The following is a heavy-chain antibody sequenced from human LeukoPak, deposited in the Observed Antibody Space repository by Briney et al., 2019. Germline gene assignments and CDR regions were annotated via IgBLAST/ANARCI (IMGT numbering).Heavy chain of an antibody. CDR3: ARLEQQLVPDY. Sequence: SQTLSLTCTVSGGSISSSSYYWGWIRQPPGKGLEWIGSIYYSGSTYYNPSLKSRVTISVDTSKNQFSLKLSSVTAADTAVYYCARLEQQLVPDYWGQGTLVPVSS. J-gene: IGHJ4*02. D-gene: IGHD6-13*01. V-gene: IGHV4-39*01. CDR1: GGSISSSSYY. CDR2: IYYSGST.